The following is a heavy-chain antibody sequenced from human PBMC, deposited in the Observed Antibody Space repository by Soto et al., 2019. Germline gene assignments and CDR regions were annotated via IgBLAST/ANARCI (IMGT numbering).Heavy chain of an antibody. CDR3: ARLEGLATISYYFDF. D-gene: IGHD3-9*01. Sequence: QLQLHESGPELVKPSETLSLTCSVSDDSINSDKYYWGWIRQPPGKGLEWIGSIYYRGNAYYNPSLQTRVTISLDKSKSQFSLKLNSVTAADSAVYFCARLEGLATISYYFDFWGPGALVTVSS. CDR1: DDSINSDKYY. V-gene: IGHV4-39*01. CDR2: IYYRGNA. J-gene: IGHJ4*02.